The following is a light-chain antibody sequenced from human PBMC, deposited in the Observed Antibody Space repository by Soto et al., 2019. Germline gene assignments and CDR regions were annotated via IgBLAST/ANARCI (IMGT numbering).Light chain of an antibody. CDR3: SSHTSSGTLGI. J-gene: IGLJ2*01. V-gene: IGLV2-14*03. CDR2: DVS. CDR1: SSDVGGYNY. Sequence: QSALTQPASVSGSPGQSITISCTGTSSDVGGYNYVSWYQQHPGKAPKLIIYDVSNRPSGASNRFSGSKSGNTASLTISGLQAKDEADYYCSSHTSSGTLGIFGGGTQLTV.